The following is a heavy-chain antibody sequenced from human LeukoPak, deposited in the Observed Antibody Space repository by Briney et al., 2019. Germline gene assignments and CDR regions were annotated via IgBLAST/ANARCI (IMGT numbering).Heavy chain of an antibody. J-gene: IGHJ3*02. CDR3: ARVAYSSSWYGGAFDI. CDR1: GFTFSSYS. D-gene: IGHD6-13*01. CDR2: ISSSSSYI. Sequence: PGGSLRLSCAASGFTFSSYSMNWVRQAPGKGLEWVSSISSSSSYIYYADSVKGRFTISRDNAKNSLYLQMNSLRAEDTAVYYCARVAYSSSWYGGAFDIWGQGTMVTVSS. V-gene: IGHV3-21*01.